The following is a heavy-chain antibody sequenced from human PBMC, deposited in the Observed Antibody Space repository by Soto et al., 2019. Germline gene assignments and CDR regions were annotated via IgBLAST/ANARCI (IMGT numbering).Heavy chain of an antibody. Sequence: SETLSLTCTVSGGSISSYYWSWIRQPPGKGLEWIGYIYYSGSTNYNPSLKSRVTISVDTSKNQFSLKLSSVTAADTAVYYCAASPTVTRAEYFQHWGQGTLVTVSS. CDR2: IYYSGST. CDR3: AASPTVTRAEYFQH. D-gene: IGHD4-17*01. CDR1: GGSISSYY. V-gene: IGHV4-59*08. J-gene: IGHJ1*01.